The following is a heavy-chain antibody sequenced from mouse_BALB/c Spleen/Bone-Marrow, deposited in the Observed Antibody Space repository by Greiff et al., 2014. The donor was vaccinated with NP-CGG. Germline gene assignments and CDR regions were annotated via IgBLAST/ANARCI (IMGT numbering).Heavy chain of an antibody. CDR2: INSGSGGT. CDR3: ARAITDAMDY. Sequence: VQLQQSGAELVRPGTSVKVSCKGSGYAFTNYLIDWVKQRPGQGLEWIGVINSGSGGTKYNEKFKGKAKLTADKSSSTAYMQLSSLTSDDSAVYFCARAITDAMDYWGQGTSVTVSS. V-gene: IGHV1-54*01. D-gene: IGHD2-4*01. J-gene: IGHJ4*01. CDR1: GYAFTNYL.